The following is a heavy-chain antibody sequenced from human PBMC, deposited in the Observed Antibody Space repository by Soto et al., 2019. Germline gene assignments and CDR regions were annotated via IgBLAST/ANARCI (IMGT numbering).Heavy chain of an antibody. Sequence: VGSLRLSCAASGFTVSNNYMSWVRQAPGKGLEWVSVFDRGGSTYYADSVKGRFTISRDIPKNTLYLQMNSLRVEDTAVYYCARAKMYNYGLDVWGQGTTVTVSS. V-gene: IGHV3-53*05. J-gene: IGHJ6*01. CDR3: ARAKMYNYGLDV. CDR1: GFTVSNNY. CDR2: FDRGGST.